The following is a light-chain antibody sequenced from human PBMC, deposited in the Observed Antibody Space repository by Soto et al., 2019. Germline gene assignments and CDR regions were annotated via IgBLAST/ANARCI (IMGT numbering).Light chain of an antibody. J-gene: IGKJ2*01. Sequence: EVVLRQSPATLSVSPGERATLSCRASQTVSRSLAWYQQRPGQASRLLIYGASTRATGVSDRFSGSGSGTDFTLTISSLQSEDFAVYYCQQYIDWPPYTFGQGTKVEIK. V-gene: IGKV3-15*01. CDR3: QQYIDWPPYT. CDR1: QTVSRS. CDR2: GAS.